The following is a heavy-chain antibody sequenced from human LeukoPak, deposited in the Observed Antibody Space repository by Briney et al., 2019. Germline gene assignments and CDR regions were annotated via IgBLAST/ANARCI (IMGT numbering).Heavy chain of an antibody. CDR1: GYTFSNYD. D-gene: IGHD3-10*01. J-gene: IGHJ4*02. CDR2: ISAYNGNT. V-gene: IGHV1-18*01. CDR3: ATRRGSGSGTYSFDY. Sequence: ASVKVSCRASGYTFSNYDISWVRQAPGQGLEWMGWISAYNGNTNYPQKLQGGVTMTTDTSTSTAYMELKSLRSDDTAMYYCATRRGSGSGTYSFDYWGQGTLVTVSS.